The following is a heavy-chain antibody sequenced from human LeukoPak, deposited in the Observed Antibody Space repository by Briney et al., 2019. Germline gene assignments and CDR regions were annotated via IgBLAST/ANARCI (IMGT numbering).Heavy chain of an antibody. CDR3: AREGVVVPAVADP. Sequence: SETLSLTCTVSGGSISSGGYFWSWIRQPPGRGLEWIGYIYHSGSTYYNPSLKSRVTISIDTSKNQFSLKLSSVTAADTAVYYCAREGVVVPAVADPWGQGTLVTVSS. V-gene: IGHV4-30-2*01. J-gene: IGHJ5*02. D-gene: IGHD2-2*01. CDR1: GGSISSGGYF. CDR2: IYHSGST.